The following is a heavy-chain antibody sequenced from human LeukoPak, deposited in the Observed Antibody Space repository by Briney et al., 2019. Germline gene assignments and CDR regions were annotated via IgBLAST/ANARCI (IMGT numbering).Heavy chain of an antibody. CDR3: AQSYEAVAGNFDY. CDR2: ISGDGGST. J-gene: IGHJ4*02. Sequence: GRSLRLSCAASGFTFDDYAMHWVRQAPGKGLEWVSLISGDGGSTYYADSVKGRFTISRDNSKNSLYLQMNSLRTEDTALYYCAQSYEAVAGNFDYWGQGTLVTVSS. V-gene: IGHV3-43*02. CDR1: GFTFDDYA. D-gene: IGHD6-19*01.